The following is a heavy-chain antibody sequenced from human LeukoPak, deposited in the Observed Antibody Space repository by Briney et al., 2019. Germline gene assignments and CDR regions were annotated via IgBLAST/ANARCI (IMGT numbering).Heavy chain of an antibody. CDR3: ARDLVVSNTFYGHYGMDV. D-gene: IGHD3-3*02. Sequence: NPSETLSLTCTVSGASISRYFWNWIRQPPGKELEWIGYISSGGSTNYNPSLKSRVTISIDTSKNQFSLKLSSVTAADTAVYYCARDLVVSNTFYGHYGMDVWGQGTTVTVSS. V-gene: IGHV4-59*01. J-gene: IGHJ6*02. CDR1: GASISRYF. CDR2: ISSGGST.